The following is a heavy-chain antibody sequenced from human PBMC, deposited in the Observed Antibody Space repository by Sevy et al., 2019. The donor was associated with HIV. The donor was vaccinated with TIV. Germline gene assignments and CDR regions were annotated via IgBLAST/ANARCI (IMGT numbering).Heavy chain of an antibody. Sequence: SETLSLTCTVSGGSISSYYWSWIRQPPGKGLEWIGYIYYSGSTNYNPSLKSRVTISVDTSKNQFSLKLSSVTAADTAEYYGAREGVQGVIITEGAFDIWGQGTMVTVSS. V-gene: IGHV4-59*01. CDR3: AREGVQGVIITEGAFDI. J-gene: IGHJ3*02. CDR2: IYYSGST. D-gene: IGHD3-10*01. CDR1: GGSISSYY.